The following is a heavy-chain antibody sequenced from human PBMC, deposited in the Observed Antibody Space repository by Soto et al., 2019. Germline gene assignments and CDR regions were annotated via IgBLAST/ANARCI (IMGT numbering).Heavy chain of an antibody. V-gene: IGHV3-30-3*01. CDR3: AMTRLYDTGTNDYHRDALDI. Sequence: QVQLVESGGGMVQPGRSLRLSCTASGLTFRTSAMHWVRQAPGKGLEWVAFISYDGSLKYYAASVKGRFTISRDNSKNTLYLQMNSLRAEDTAIYYCAMTRLYDTGTNDYHRDALDIWGQGTQVTVSS. CDR1: GLTFRTSA. CDR2: ISYDGSLK. J-gene: IGHJ3*02. D-gene: IGHD3-22*01.